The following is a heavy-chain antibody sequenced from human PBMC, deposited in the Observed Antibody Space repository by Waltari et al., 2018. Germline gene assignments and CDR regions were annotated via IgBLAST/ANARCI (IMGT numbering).Heavy chain of an antibody. V-gene: IGHV3-74*01. J-gene: IGHJ6*02. Sequence: EVRLVESGGGLVQPGESLRLSCAASGFTFSRFWMHWVRQATGKGLVGVERIDSDGTMERYADSVKGRFTIARDNAKNTLYLQMKRLRVEDTAGYYCAKVAPRTYRSPGPGRDYYYGMDVWGQGTTVTVFS. CDR2: IDSDGTME. CDR1: GFTFSRFW. CDR3: AKVAPRTYRSPGPGRDYYYGMDV. D-gene: IGHD6-13*01.